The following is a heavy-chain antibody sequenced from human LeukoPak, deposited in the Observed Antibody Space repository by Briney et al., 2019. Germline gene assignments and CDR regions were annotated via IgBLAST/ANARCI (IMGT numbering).Heavy chain of an antibody. Sequence: PERSLRLSCAASGFTFDDYAMHWVRQAPGKGLEWVSGISWNSGSIGYADSVKGRFTISRDNAKNSLYLQMNSLRAEDMALYYCAKDMASTMAGGNYFDYWGQGTLVTVSS. V-gene: IGHV3-9*03. CDR3: AKDMASTMAGGNYFDY. CDR1: GFTFDDYA. CDR2: ISWNSGSI. J-gene: IGHJ4*02. D-gene: IGHD6-19*01.